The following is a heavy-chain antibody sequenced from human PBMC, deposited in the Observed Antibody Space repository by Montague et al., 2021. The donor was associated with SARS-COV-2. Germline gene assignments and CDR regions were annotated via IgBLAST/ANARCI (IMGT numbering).Heavy chain of an antibody. CDR3: ARALSASYSVGGDSFDI. V-gene: IGHV3-21*01. D-gene: IGHD5/OR15-5a*01. CDR1: GFTFSKYS. Sequence: SLRLSCAASGFTFSKYSVNWVRQAPGKGLEWVSSISTSSLYIYYAASVKGRFTISRANAKNSLFLQMDSLRAEDTAVYYCARALSASYSVGGDSFDIWGQRTMVTVSS. J-gene: IGHJ3*02. CDR2: ISTSSLYI.